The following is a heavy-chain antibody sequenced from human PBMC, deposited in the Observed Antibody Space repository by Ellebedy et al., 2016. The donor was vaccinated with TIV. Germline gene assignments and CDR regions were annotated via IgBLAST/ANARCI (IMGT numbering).Heavy chain of an antibody. CDR3: AREMITGYFYYMDV. V-gene: IGHV3-33*01. J-gene: IGHJ6*03. D-gene: IGHD1-14*01. CDR2: IWYDGSHK. CDR1: GFTFSSYG. Sequence: GESLKISXAASGFTFSSYGMHWVRQAPGKGLEWVAFIWYDGSHKKYVDSVKGRFTISRDNSKNTLYLQMNSLRAEDTALYFCAREMITGYFYYMDVWGKGTTVTVSS.